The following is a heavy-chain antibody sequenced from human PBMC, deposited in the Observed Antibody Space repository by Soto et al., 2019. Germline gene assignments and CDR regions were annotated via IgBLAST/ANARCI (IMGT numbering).Heavy chain of an antibody. CDR3: SRDPLNYYDSD. V-gene: IGHV3-74*01. Sequence: EVQLVESGGVLVQPGGSLRLSCAASGFNFGSGWMHWVRQAPGKGLVWVSRIDSDGSRPTYADSVKGRFTISRDNAKNTLYLQMSSLTAEDTALYYCSRDPLNYYDSDWGQGTLVTVSS. CDR2: IDSDGSRP. J-gene: IGHJ4*02. CDR1: GFNFGSGW. D-gene: IGHD3-22*01.